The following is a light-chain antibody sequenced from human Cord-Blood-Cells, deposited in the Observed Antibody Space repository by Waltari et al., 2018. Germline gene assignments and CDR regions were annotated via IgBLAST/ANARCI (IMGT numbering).Light chain of an antibody. CDR2: EIS. CDR3: SSYTSSSTWV. J-gene: IGLJ3*02. V-gene: IGLV2-14*01. Sequence: QSALTNPASVSGTPGRPITISCTGTTIHAGGFNDVPWYQQHPGKAHKLMIYEISNRPSGVSNRFSGSKSGNTASLTISGLQAEDEADYYCSSYTSSSTWVFGGGTKLTVL. CDR1: TIHAGGFND.